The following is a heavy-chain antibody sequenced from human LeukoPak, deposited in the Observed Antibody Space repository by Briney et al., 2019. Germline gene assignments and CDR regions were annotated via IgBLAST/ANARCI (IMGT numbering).Heavy chain of an antibody. CDR3: ARGASVTPPIYYYGMDV. V-gene: IGHV3-7*01. CDR1: GFTFSSYW. CDR2: IKQDGSEK. Sequence: GGSLRLSCAASGFTFSSYWMSWVRQAPGKGLEWVANIKQDGSEKYYVDSVKGRFTISRDNAKNSLYLQMNSLRAEDTAVCYCARGASVTPPIYYYGMDVWGQGNPGHRLL. D-gene: IGHD4-17*01. J-gene: IGHJ6*02.